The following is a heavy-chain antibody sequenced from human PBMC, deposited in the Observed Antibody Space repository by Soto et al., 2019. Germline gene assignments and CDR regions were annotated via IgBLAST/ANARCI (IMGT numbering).Heavy chain of an antibody. CDR2: IYWDDDK. J-gene: IGHJ6*03. Sequence: QITLKESGPTLVKPTQTLTLTCTFSGFSLSTSGVGVGWIRQPPGKALEWLALIYWDDDKRYSPSLKSSLTITKDTSKNQVVITMTNMDPVDTATYSCAHSTIFGVVNEYYYMDVWGKGTTVTVSS. CDR3: AHSTIFGVVNEYYYMDV. D-gene: IGHD3-3*01. V-gene: IGHV2-5*02. CDR1: GFSLSTSGVG.